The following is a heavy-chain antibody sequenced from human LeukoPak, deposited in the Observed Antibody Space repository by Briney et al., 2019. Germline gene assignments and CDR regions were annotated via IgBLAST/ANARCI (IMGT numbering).Heavy chain of an antibody. J-gene: IGHJ4*02. D-gene: IGHD3-22*01. CDR1: GFTFSSSA. CDR2: INNVASHI. CDR3: AKSRGYDTAFDY. V-gene: IGHV3-21*01. Sequence: GGSLRLSCAASGFTFSSSAMNWVRQAPGKGLEWVSSINNVASHIYYAHSVKGRFTISRDNAKDSLYLQMNSLSDEDTAVYYCAKSRGYDTAFDYWGQGTLVTVSS.